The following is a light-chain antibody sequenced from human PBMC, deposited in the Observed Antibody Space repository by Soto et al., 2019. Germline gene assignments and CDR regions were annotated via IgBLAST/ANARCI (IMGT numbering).Light chain of an antibody. V-gene: IGKV3-11*01. J-gene: IGKJ5*01. Sequence: EIVLTQSPASLSLSPGERATLSCRASQSVDSHLVWYQQKPGHAPRLLIFGASNRATGIPARFSGSGSGTDFTLAINRLEPDDFAVYYCQQRNDWPITFGQGTRLEIK. CDR2: GAS. CDR3: QQRNDWPIT. CDR1: QSVDSH.